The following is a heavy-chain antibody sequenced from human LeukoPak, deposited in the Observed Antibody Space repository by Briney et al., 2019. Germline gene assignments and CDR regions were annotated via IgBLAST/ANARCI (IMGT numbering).Heavy chain of an antibody. CDR3: ARGGYYDALTGLNWFDP. CDR2: ISSSSSYT. V-gene: IGHV3-11*06. D-gene: IGHD3-9*01. CDR1: GFTFSDYY. Sequence: GGSLRLSCAASGFTFSDYYMSWIRQAPGKGLEWVSYISSSSSYTNYADSVKGRFTISRDNAKNSLYLQMNSLRAEDTAVYYCARGGYYDALTGLNWFDPWGQGTLVTVSS. J-gene: IGHJ5*02.